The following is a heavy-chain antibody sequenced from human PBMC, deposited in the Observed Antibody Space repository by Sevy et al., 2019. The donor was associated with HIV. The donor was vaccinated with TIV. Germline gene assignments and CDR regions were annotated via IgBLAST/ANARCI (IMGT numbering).Heavy chain of an antibody. J-gene: IGHJ4*01. D-gene: IGHD2-8*01. CDR2: ISWNSGSI. CDR3: ARDRDDGYCTNGVCFNFDN. CDR1: GFTFDDYA. V-gene: IGHV3-9*01. Sequence: GGSLRLSCAASGFTFDDYAMHWVRQAPGKGLEWDSGISWNSGSIDYADSVKGRFTISRDNAKNSLYLQMKSLRADDTALYYCARDRDDGYCTNGVCFNFDNWGQGTLVTVSS.